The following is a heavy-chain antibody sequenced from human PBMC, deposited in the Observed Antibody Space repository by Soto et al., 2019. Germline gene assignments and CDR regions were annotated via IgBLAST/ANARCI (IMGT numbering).Heavy chain of an antibody. J-gene: IGHJ4*02. D-gene: IGHD4-17*01. CDR3: ARDHPTLNYGDYDFDY. Sequence: QVQLVESGGGVVQPGRSLRLSCAASGFTFSSYGMHWVRQAPGKGLEWVAVIWYDGSNKYYADSVKGRFTISRDNSKNTLYLQMNSLRAEDTAVYYCARDHPTLNYGDYDFDYWGQGTLVTVSS. CDR1: GFTFSSYG. CDR2: IWYDGSNK. V-gene: IGHV3-33*01.